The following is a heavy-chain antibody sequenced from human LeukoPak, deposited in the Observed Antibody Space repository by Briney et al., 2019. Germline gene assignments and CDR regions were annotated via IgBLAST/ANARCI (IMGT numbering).Heavy chain of an antibody. CDR3: ARVDSVRSGVYYFKF. J-gene: IGHJ4*02. D-gene: IGHD5/OR15-5a*01. Sequence: ASETLSLTCSVSGVSIDRNYWTWIRQPPGKGLEWIGLIYYSGSANYNAFLKSRVTISADKSKNQMYLTMTSVTAADTAVYYCARVDSVRSGVYYFKFWGQGTLVIVSS. CDR1: GVSIDRNY. CDR2: IYYSGSA. V-gene: IGHV4-59*01.